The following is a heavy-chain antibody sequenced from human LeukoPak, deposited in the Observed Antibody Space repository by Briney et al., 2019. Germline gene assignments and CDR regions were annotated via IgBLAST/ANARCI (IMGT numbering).Heavy chain of an antibody. J-gene: IGHJ5*02. D-gene: IGHD3-10*01. CDR2: IYYSGST. V-gene: IGHV4-59*01. CDR3: ARADPYYGSGSYRVRFDP. CDR1: GGSISSYY. Sequence: SETLSLTCTVSGGSISSYYWGWIRQPPGKGLEWIGYIYYSGSTNYNPSLKSRVTISVDTSKNQFSLKLSSVTAADTAVYYCARADPYYGSGSYRVRFDPWGQGTLVTVSS.